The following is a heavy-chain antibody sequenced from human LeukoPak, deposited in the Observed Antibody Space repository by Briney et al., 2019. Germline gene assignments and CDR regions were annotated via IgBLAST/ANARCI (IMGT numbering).Heavy chain of an antibody. D-gene: IGHD2-2*01. V-gene: IGHV3-23*01. CDR1: GFTFSSYA. CDR2: ISGSGSST. CDR3: AKGKVPADLPKYYFDQ. Sequence: PGGSLRLSCAASGFTFSSYAMSWVRLAPGKGLECVSGISGSGSSTYYADSVKGRFTISRDNSKNTLYLQMSSLRAEDTALYYCAKGKVPADLPKYYFDQWGQGTLVTVSP. J-gene: IGHJ4*02.